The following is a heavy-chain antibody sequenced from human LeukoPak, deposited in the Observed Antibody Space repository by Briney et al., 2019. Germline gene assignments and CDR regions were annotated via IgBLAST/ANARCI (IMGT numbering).Heavy chain of an antibody. D-gene: IGHD3-9*01. CDR3: ARDRYDVGVAFDF. Sequence: ASVKVSCKASGYTFTGYYMHWVRQAPGQGLEWMGSIRVHNGDTNYAQKFQGRLTMTTDTSATTAYMELRSLKSDDTAVYYCARDRYDVGVAFDFWGQGTMVTVSS. CDR2: IRVHNGDT. J-gene: IGHJ3*01. CDR1: GYTFTGYY. V-gene: IGHV1-18*04.